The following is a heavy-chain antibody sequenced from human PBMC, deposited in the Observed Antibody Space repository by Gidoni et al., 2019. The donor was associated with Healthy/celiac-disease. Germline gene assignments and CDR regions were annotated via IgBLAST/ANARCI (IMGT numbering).Heavy chain of an antibody. J-gene: IGHJ4*02. Sequence: QLQLQESGPGLVKPSETLSLTCTVSGGSISSSSYYWGWLRQPPGKGLEWIGSIYYSGSTYYNPSLKSRVTISVDTSKNQFSLKLSSVTAADTAVYYCAREAARHLTDYWGQGTLVTVSS. D-gene: IGHD6-6*01. CDR3: AREAARHLTDY. V-gene: IGHV4-39*02. CDR2: IYYSGST. CDR1: GGSISSSSYY.